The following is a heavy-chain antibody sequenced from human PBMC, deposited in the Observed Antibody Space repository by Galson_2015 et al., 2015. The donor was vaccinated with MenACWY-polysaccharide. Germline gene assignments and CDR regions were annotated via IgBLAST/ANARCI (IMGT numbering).Heavy chain of an antibody. CDR2: MNPNSGNT. D-gene: IGHD6-13*01. CDR3: ARVGGSSSWPYYYYGMDV. CDR1: GYTFTSYD. V-gene: IGHV1-8*01. Sequence: SVKVSCKASGYTFTSYDINWVRQATGQGLEWMGWMNPNSGNTGYAQKFQGRVTMTRNTSISTAYMELSSLRSEDTAVYYCARVGGSSSWPYYYYGMDVWGQGTTVTVSS. J-gene: IGHJ6*02.